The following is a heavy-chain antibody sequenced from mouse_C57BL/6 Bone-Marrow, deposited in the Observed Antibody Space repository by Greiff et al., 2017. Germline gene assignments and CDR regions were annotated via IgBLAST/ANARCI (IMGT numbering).Heavy chain of an antibody. CDR2: ISSGGDYI. V-gene: IGHV5-9-1*02. J-gene: IGHJ3*01. Sequence: VQLKESGEGLVKPGGSLKLSCAASGFTFSSYAMSWVRQTPEKRLEWVAYISSGGDYIYYADTVKGRFTISRDNARNTLYLQMSSLKSEDTAMSYCTRDDGNYGPFAYWGQGTLVTVSA. CDR1: GFTFSSYA. D-gene: IGHD2-3*01. CDR3: TRDDGNYGPFAY.